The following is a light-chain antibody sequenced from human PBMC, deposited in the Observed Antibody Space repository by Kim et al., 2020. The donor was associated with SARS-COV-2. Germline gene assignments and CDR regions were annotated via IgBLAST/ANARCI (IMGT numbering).Light chain of an antibody. V-gene: IGLV1-47*01. CDR2: RNN. CDR1: SSNIGSNY. J-gene: IGLJ1*01. Sequence: QSVLTQPPSASGTPGQRVTISCSGSSSNIGSNYVYWYQQLPGTAPKLLIYRNNQRPSGVPDRFSGSKSGTSASLAISGLRSEDEADYYCAAWDDSLSVINYVFGTGTKVTVL. CDR3: AAWDDSLSVINYV.